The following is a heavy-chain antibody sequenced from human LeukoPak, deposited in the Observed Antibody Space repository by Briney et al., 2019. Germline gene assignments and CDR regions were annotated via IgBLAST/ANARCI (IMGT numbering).Heavy chain of an antibody. CDR3: ARGDLAGYGYLGY. CDR1: GYSISSGYY. CDR2: IYHSGST. V-gene: IGHV4-38-2*02. D-gene: IGHD3-10*01. Sequence: PPETLSLTCTVSGYSISSGYYWGWIRQPPGKGLEWIGSIYHSGSTYYNPSLKSRVTISVDTPKNQFSLKLSSVTAADTAVYYCARGDLAGYGYLGYWGQGTLVTVSS. J-gene: IGHJ4*02.